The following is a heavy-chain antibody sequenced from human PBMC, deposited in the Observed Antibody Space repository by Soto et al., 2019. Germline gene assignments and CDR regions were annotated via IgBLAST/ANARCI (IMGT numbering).Heavy chain of an antibody. CDR2: IKQDGSEK. D-gene: IGHD6-13*01. CDR1: GFTFSSYW. J-gene: IGHJ3*02. CDR3: ARSASGSSWTDAFDI. Sequence: GGSLRLSCAASGFTFSSYWMSWVRQAPGKGLEWVANIKQDGSEKNYLDSVKGRFTISRDNAKNSMYLQMNSLRAEDTAVYYCARSASGSSWTDAFDIWGQGTMVTVSS. V-gene: IGHV3-7*01.